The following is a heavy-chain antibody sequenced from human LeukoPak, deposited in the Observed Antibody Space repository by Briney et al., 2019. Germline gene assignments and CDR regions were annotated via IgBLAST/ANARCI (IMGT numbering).Heavy chain of an antibody. CDR3: AKGSSGYFFDL. CDR2: ISNDGGGT. CDR1: GFIFNNHG. D-gene: IGHD3-22*01. Sequence: GGSLRLSCAASGFIFNNHGLIWVRQAPGKGLEWVSAISNDGGGTTYADFVQGRFTIFRDNSKNTLFLQMNSLRAEDTALYYCAKGSSGYFFDLWGQGTLVTVSS. V-gene: IGHV3-23*01. J-gene: IGHJ4*02.